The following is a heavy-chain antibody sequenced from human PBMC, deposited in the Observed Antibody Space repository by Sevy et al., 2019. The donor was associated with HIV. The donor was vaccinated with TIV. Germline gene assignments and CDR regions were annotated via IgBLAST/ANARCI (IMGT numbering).Heavy chain of an antibody. J-gene: IGHJ6*02. V-gene: IGHV3-23*01. CDR3: AKDGSIAAAGGGYYYGMDV. CDR1: GFTFSSYA. Sequence: GGSLRLSCAASGFTFSSYAMSWVRQAPGKGLEWVSAISGSGGSTYYADSVKGRFTISRDNSKNTLYLQMNSLRAEDTAAYYCAKDGSIAAAGGGYYYGMDVWGQGTTVTVSS. CDR2: ISGSGGST. D-gene: IGHD6-13*01.